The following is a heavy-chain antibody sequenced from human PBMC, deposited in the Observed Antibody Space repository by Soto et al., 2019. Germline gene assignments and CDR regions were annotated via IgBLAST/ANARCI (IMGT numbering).Heavy chain of an antibody. Sequence: QVTLKESGPVLVKPTETLTLTCTVSGFSLSNARMGVSWIRQPPGKALEWLAHIFSNDEKSYSTSLKSRLTTSKATSKRQVVLTMTNMDPVDTATYCCARIITPGYSSSWYFDYWGQGTLVTVSS. CDR2: IFSNDEK. CDR3: ARIITPGYSSSWYFDY. V-gene: IGHV2-26*01. CDR1: GFSLSNARMG. D-gene: IGHD6-13*01. J-gene: IGHJ4*02.